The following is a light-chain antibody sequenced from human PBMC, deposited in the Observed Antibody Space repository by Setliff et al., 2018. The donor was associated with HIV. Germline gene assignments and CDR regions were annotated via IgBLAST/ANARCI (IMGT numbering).Light chain of an antibody. CDR1: SSDVGGYNY. Sequence: QSVLTQPASVSGSPGQSITISCTGTSSDVGGYNYVSWYQQHPGKAPKLMIYDVSNRPSGVSNRFSGSKSGNTASLTISGLQAEDEADYYCSSYAVSTTLVFGGGTK. J-gene: IGLJ3*02. CDR2: DVS. CDR3: SSYAVSTTLV. V-gene: IGLV2-14*01.